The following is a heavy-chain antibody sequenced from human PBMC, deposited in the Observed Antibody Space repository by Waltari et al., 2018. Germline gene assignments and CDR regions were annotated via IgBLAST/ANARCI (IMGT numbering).Heavy chain of an antibody. CDR2: INPNSGGT. D-gene: IGHD1-26*01. CDR1: GYTFTGYY. Sequence: QVQLVQSGAEVKKPGASVKVSCKASGYTFTGYYLNWVRQAPGQGLEWMGWINPNSGGTNYAQTYQGRVSLTRDTSITTAYMELNRLRSDDTAVYYCAKEAIVGATAEYFSHWGQGTLVTVSS. V-gene: IGHV1-2*02. J-gene: IGHJ1*01. CDR3: AKEAIVGATAEYFSH.